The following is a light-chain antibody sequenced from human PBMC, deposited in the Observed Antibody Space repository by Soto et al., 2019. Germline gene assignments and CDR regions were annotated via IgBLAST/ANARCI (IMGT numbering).Light chain of an antibody. CDR1: SSDGGGYNY. CDR3: SSYTSSSTLYV. CDR2: DVS. V-gene: IGLV2-14*01. J-gene: IGLJ1*01. Sequence: QSALTQPASVSGSPGQSITISCTGTSSDGGGYNYVSWYQQHPGKAPKLMIYDVSNRPSGVSNRFSGSKSGNTASLTISGLQAEDDADYYCSSYTSSSTLYVFGTGTKVTV.